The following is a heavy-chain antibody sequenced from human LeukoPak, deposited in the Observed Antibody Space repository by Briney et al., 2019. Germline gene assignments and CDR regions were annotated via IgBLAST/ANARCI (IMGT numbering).Heavy chain of an antibody. Sequence: SETLSLTCTVSGDSISSGSYYWTWIRQPAGKGLEWIGRFYITGGTNYNPSLKSRVTISVDTSKKQFSLKLTSVTAADTAVYYCASLGGFAIWGQGTVVTVSS. J-gene: IGHJ3*02. V-gene: IGHV4-61*02. CDR2: FYITGGT. CDR1: GDSISSGSYY. CDR3: ASLGGFAI.